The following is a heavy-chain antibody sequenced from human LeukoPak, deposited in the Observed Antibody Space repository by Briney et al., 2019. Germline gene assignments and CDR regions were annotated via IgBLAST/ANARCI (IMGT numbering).Heavy chain of an antibody. CDR1: GFTFSSYT. J-gene: IGHJ4*02. CDR3: ARGGGGGYSYDY. D-gene: IGHD5-18*01. V-gene: IGHV3-21*01. CDR2: ISSRTS. Sequence: GGSLRLSCAVSGFTFSSYTIIWVRQAPGKGLEWVSSISSRTSYYADSVTGRFTISRDNANNSVYLQMKSLGAEDTAGYYWARGGGGGYSYDYWGQGTLVTVSS.